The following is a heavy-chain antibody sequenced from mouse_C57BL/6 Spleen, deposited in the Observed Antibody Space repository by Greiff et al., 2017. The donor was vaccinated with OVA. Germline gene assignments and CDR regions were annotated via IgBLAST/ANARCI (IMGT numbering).Heavy chain of an antibody. CDR2: ISYDGSN. J-gene: IGHJ4*01. D-gene: IGHD2-4*01. V-gene: IGHV3-6*01. Sequence: EVKLMESGPGLVKPSQSLSLTCSVTGYSITSGYYWNWIRQFPGNKLEWMGYISYDGSNNYNPSLKNRISITRDTSKNQFFLKLNSVTTEDTATYYCAREKELRYDYVYAMDYWGQGTSVTVSS. CDR1: GYSITSGYY. CDR3: AREKELRYDYVYAMDY.